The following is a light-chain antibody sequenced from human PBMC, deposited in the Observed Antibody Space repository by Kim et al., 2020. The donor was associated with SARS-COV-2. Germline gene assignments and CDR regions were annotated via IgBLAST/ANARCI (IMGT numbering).Light chain of an antibody. CDR3: QQFSGYPYT. CDR1: QSISIS. V-gene: IGKV1-5*03. CDR2: RAS. J-gene: IGKJ2*01. Sequence: SKSVGDRVTITCRASQSISISLAWYQQKPGKAPKLLIYRASSLQSGVPSRFSGSGSGTEFTLTISSLQPDDFATYYCQQFSGYPYTFGPGTKLEI.